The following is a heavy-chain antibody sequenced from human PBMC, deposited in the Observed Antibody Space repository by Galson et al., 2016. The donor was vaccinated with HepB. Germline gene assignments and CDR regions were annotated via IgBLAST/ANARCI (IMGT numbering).Heavy chain of an antibody. J-gene: IGHJ4*02. CDR2: IYRGGET. CDR3: AKVRLGSWYQNGY. CDR1: GIVVSSTH. D-gene: IGHD6-13*01. V-gene: IGHV3-53*01. Sequence: SLRLSCAASGIVVSSTHFSWVRQTPGKGLEWVSDIYRGGETYHADSVKGRFSISRDNSKNTVYLQLNSLRVEDTAVYYCAKVRLGSWYQNGYWGQGTLVTVSS.